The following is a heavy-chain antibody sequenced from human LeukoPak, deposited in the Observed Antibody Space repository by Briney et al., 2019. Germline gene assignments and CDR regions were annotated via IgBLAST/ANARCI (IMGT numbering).Heavy chain of an antibody. CDR2: IYSGGST. CDR1: GFTVSSNY. V-gene: IGHV3-66*04. CDR3: ARHRMSGQWLVANYYYYGMDV. J-gene: IGHJ6*02. Sequence: PGGSLRLSCAASGFTVSSNYMSWVRQAPGKGLEWVSVIYSGGSTYYADSVKGRFTISRDNSKSTLYLQMNSLRAEDTAVYYCARHRMSGQWLVANYYYYGMDVWGQGTTVTVSS. D-gene: IGHD6-19*01.